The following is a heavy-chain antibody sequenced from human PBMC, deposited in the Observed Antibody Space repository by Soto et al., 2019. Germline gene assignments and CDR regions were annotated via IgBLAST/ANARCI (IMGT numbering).Heavy chain of an antibody. D-gene: IGHD4-17*01. CDR3: ARDASRGLVGDYLTYYYYYGMDV. CDR1: GFTFSSYA. CDR2: ISYDGSNK. Sequence: PGGSLRLSCAASGFTFSSYAMHWVRQAPGKGLEWVAVISYDGSNKYYADSVKGRFTISRDNSKNTLYLQMNSLRAEDTAVYYCARDASRGLVGDYLTYYYYYGMDVWGQGTTVTVSS. V-gene: IGHV3-30-3*01. J-gene: IGHJ6*02.